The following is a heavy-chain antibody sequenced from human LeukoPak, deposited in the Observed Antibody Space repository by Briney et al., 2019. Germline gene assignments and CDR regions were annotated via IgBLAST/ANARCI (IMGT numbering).Heavy chain of an antibody. Sequence: SETLSLTCTVSGGSIASSRHYWGWIRQPPVKGLEWIASIHYSGSPYYNPSLKSRVTISVDTSKNQFSLKLNSVTAADTAVYYCARRLAGSVSWDFDYWGQGTLVTVSS. CDR3: ARRLAGSVSWDFDY. D-gene: IGHD3-10*01. CDR2: IHYSGSP. V-gene: IGHV4-39*01. J-gene: IGHJ4*02. CDR1: GGSIASSRHY.